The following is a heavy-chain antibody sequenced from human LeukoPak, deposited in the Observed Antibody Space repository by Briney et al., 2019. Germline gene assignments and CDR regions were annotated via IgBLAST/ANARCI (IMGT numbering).Heavy chain of an antibody. J-gene: IGHJ5*02. CDR3: ARDSMLTMVRGPYNWFDP. CDR1: GGTFSSYA. V-gene: IGHV1-69*13. D-gene: IGHD3-10*01. CDR2: IIPIFGTA. Sequence: ASVKVSCKAPGGTFSSYAISWVRQAPGQGLEWMGGIIPIFGTANYAQKFQGRVTITADESTSTAYMELSSLRSEDTAVYYCARDSMLTMVRGPYNWFDPWGQGTLVTVSS.